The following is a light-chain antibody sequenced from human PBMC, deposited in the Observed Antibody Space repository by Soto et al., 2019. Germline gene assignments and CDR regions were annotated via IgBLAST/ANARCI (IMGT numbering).Light chain of an antibody. V-gene: IGKV1-27*01. J-gene: IGKJ1*01. CDR1: QGISNY. CDR3: QKYNSDPPWT. CDR2: AAS. Sequence: DIQMTQSPSSLSASVGDRVTITCRASQGISNYLAWYQQKPGKVPKLLIYAASTLQSGVPSRFSGSGSGTAFILTISSMQPEDVATYYCQKYNSDPPWTFGQGTKVEIK.